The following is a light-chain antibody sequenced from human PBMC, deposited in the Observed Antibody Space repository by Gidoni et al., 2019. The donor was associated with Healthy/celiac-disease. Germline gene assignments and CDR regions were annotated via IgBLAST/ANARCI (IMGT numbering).Light chain of an antibody. J-gene: IGKJ4*01. CDR3: QQRSNWPPA. Sequence: EISLTQSPATLSLSPGERATLSCRASQSVSSYLAWYHQKPGQAPGLLIYDASNRATGIPARFSGSGSVTDFTLTISSLEPEDFAVYYCQQRSNWPPAFGGGTKVEIK. CDR1: QSVSSY. V-gene: IGKV3-11*01. CDR2: DAS.